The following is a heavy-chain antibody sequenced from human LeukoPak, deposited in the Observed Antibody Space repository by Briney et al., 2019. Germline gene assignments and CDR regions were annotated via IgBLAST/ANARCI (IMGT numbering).Heavy chain of an antibody. J-gene: IGHJ4*02. V-gene: IGHV4-34*01. Sequence: SETLSLTCAVYGGSFSGYYWSWIRQPPGKGLEWIGEINHSGSTDYNPSLKSRVTISVDTSKNQFSLKLSSVTAADTAVYYCARGRNDFWSGYYYSDYWGQGTLVTVSS. CDR2: INHSGST. CDR1: GGSFSGYY. D-gene: IGHD3-3*01. CDR3: ARGRNDFWSGYYYSDY.